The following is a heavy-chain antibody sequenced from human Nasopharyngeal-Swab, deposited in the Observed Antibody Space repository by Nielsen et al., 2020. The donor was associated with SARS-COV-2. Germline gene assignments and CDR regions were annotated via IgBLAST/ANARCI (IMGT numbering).Heavy chain of an antibody. CDR2: ISTTTATI. Sequence: GESLKISCAASGLGFSNYEMNWVRQAPGMGLEWISYISTTTATIYYADSVKGRFTISRDNAKNSLYLQMNSLRAEDTAVYYCAREVPYSGHDDAFDIWGQGTMVTVSA. D-gene: IGHD5-12*01. CDR3: AREVPYSGHDDAFDI. V-gene: IGHV3-48*03. J-gene: IGHJ3*02. CDR1: GLGFSNYE.